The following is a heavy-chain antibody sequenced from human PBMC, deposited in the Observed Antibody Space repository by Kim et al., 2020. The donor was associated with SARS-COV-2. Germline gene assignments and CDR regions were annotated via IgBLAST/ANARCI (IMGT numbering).Heavy chain of an antibody. Sequence: ASVKVSCKASGNTFTKFAVNWVRQAPGHGLEWMGWINTNTGKPTYARGFTGRFVFSLDTSVSTAYLHISSLRAEDTAMYYCAMDGDIGIYVFGFDIWGQGTMVPVSS. CDR1: GNTFTKFA. CDR3: AMDGDIGIYVFGFDI. D-gene: IGHD3-3*01. V-gene: IGHV7-4-1*02. J-gene: IGHJ3*02. CDR2: INTNTGKP.